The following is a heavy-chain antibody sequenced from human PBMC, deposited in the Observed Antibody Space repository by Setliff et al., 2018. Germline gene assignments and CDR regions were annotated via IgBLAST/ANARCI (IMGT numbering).Heavy chain of an antibody. CDR2: ISPYNGKT. Sequence: ASVKVSCKASGYIFNSYGIAWVRQAPGQGLEWMGWISPYNGKTNHAQNLQGRVAMTTDTSTSTAYMELRSLRSDDTAVYYRARGRDPAYYYDSGGYYWDYWGQGTLVTVSS. CDR3: ARGRDPAYYYDSGGYYWDY. D-gene: IGHD3-22*01. J-gene: IGHJ4*02. V-gene: IGHV1-18*01. CDR1: GYIFNSYG.